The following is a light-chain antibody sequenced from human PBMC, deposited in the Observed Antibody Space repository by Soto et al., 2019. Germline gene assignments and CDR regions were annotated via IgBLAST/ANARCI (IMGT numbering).Light chain of an antibody. CDR1: QSISSW. J-gene: IGKJ1*01. CDR3: QQYNSYST. CDR2: HAS. V-gene: IGKV1-5*01. Sequence: DIQMTQSPSTLSASVGDRVTITCRASQSISSWLAWYQQKPGKAPNLLIYHASSLESGVPLRFSGSGSGTEFTLTISSLQPDDFATYYCQQYNSYSTFGPGTKVEIK.